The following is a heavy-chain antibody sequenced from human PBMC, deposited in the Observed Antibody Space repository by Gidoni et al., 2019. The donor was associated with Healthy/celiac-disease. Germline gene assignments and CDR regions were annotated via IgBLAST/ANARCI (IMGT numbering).Heavy chain of an antibody. J-gene: IGHJ4*02. Sequence: EVQLVESGGGLVQPGGSLRLSCAASGFTFSTYDMHWVRQATGKGLEWVSAIGTAGDTYYPGSVKGRFTISRENAKNSLYLQMNSLRAGDTAVYYCARGDVDTAILGGLPDYWGQGTLVTVSS. D-gene: IGHD5-18*01. CDR2: IGTAGDT. CDR3: ARGDVDTAILGGLPDY. V-gene: IGHV3-13*01. CDR1: GFTFSTYD.